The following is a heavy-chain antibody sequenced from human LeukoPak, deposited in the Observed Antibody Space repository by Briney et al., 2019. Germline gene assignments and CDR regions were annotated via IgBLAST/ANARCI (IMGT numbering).Heavy chain of an antibody. CDR3: ARDLKKYSSSWALDY. CDR2: ISSSSSTI. J-gene: IGHJ4*02. D-gene: IGHD6-6*01. CDR1: GFTFSSYS. V-gene: IGHV3-48*04. Sequence: GGSLRLSCAASGFTFSSYSMNWVRQAPGKGLEWVSYISSSSSTIYYADSVKGRFTISRDDAKNSLYLQMNSLRAEDTAVYYCARDLKKYSSSWALDYWGQGTLVTVSS.